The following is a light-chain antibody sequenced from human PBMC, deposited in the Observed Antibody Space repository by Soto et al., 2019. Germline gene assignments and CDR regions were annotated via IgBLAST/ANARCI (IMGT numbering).Light chain of an antibody. CDR3: SSYTSSSTPWV. CDR2: DVS. J-gene: IGLJ1*01. Sequence: QSVLTQPASLSGSPGQSITLSCTGTSRDGGGYNYVSWYQQHPGKAPKLMIYDVSDRPSGVSNRFSGSKSGNTASLTISGLQAEDEADYYCSSYTSSSTPWVFGTGTKVTVL. V-gene: IGLV2-14*01. CDR1: SRDGGGYNY.